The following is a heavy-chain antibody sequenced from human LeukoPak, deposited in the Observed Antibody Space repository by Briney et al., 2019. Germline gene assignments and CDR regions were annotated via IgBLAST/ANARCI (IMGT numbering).Heavy chain of an antibody. Sequence: GGSLRLSCAASGFTFSSYAMHWVRQAPGKGLEYVSAISSNGGSTYYANSVKGRFTISRDNSKNTLYLQMGSLRAEDMAVYYCAREYGGSGTVDYWGQGTLVTVSS. CDR3: AREYGGSGTVDY. V-gene: IGHV3-64*01. CDR2: ISSNGGST. J-gene: IGHJ4*02. CDR1: GFTFSSYA. D-gene: IGHD3-10*01.